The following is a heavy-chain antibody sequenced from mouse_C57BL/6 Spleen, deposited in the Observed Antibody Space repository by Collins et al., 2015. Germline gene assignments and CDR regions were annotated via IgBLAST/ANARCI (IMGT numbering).Heavy chain of an antibody. J-gene: IGHJ3*01. CDR2: INPNNGGT. CDR1: GYTFTDYY. D-gene: IGHD3-1*01. CDR3: ARWHPAWFAY. V-gene: IGHV1-26*01. Sequence: EVQLQQSGPELVKPGASVKISCKASGYTFTDYYMNWVKQSHGKSLEWIGDINPNNGGTSYNQKFKGKATLTVDKSSSTAYMELRSLTSEDSAVYYCARWHPAWFAYWGQGTLVTVSA.